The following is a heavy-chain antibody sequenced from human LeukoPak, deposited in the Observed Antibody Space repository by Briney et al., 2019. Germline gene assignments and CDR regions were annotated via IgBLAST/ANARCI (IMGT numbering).Heavy chain of an antibody. CDR3: AREIRLGNYFDY. J-gene: IGHJ4*02. V-gene: IGHV4-30-4*08. CDR2: IYYSGST. Sequence: PSETLSLTCTVSGGSINSYHWSWIRQPPGKGLEWIGYIYYSGSTYYNPSLKSRVTISVDTSKNQFSLKLSSVTAADTAVYYCAREIRLGNYFDYWGQGTLVTVSS. D-gene: IGHD7-27*01. CDR1: GGSINSYH.